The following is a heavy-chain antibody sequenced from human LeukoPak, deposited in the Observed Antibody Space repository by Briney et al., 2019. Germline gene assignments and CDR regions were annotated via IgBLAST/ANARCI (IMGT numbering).Heavy chain of an antibody. CDR1: GFTFSSYA. Sequence: GGSLRLSCAASGFTFSSYAMSWVRQAPGKGLEWVSAISGSGGSTYYADSVKGRFTISRDNSKNTLYLQMNSLRAEDTAVYCCAKALHTDYYDSSGYYHPLDYWGQGTLVTVSS. CDR2: ISGSGGST. J-gene: IGHJ4*02. D-gene: IGHD3-22*01. CDR3: AKALHTDYYDSSGYYHPLDY. V-gene: IGHV3-23*01.